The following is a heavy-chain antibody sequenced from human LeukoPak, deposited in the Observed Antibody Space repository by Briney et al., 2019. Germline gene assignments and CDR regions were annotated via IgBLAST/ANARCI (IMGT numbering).Heavy chain of an antibody. CDR1: GGSISTGRYC. J-gene: IGHJ5*02. CDR3: ARDRDYYDIPQGWFDP. V-gene: IGHV4-61*02. D-gene: IGHD3-22*01. Sequence: SETLALTCTVSGGSISTGRYCWSWIRQPAGKGLEGIGRIYTSGSTNYNPSLKSRVTISVDTSKNQCSLKLSSVTAADTAVYYCARDRDYYDIPQGWFDPWGQGTLVTVSS. CDR2: IYTSGST.